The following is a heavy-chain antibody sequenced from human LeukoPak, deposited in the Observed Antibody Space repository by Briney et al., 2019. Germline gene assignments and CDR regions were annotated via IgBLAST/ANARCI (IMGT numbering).Heavy chain of an antibody. J-gene: IGHJ4*02. CDR3: ARLDTALDY. Sequence: PSETLSLTCTVSGGSLSSGDYYWNWIRQYPGKGLEWIGYIYYTGSTSYSPSLKSRVSISRDTSKNQFSLNLRSVTAADTAVYYCARLDTALDYWGQGTLVTVSS. V-gene: IGHV4-31*03. CDR1: GGSLSSGDYY. D-gene: IGHD5-18*01. CDR2: IYYTGST.